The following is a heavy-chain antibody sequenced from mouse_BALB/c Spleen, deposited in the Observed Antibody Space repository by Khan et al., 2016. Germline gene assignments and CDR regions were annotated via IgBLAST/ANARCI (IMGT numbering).Heavy chain of an antibody. Sequence: QVQLQQPGAELMKPGASVKISCKATGYTFSSYWIEWVKQRPGHGLEWIGEILPGSGSTNYNEKFKGKATFTADTSSNTAYMQLSSLTSEDSAVYYCARRGGNYWYFDVWGAGTTVTVSS. CDR3: ARRGGNYWYFDV. CDR1: GYTFSSYW. V-gene: IGHV1-9*01. D-gene: IGHD1-1*01. CDR2: ILPGSGST. J-gene: IGHJ1*01.